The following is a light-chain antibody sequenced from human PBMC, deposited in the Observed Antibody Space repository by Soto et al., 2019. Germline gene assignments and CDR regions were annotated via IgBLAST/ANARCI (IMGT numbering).Light chain of an antibody. CDR3: QQYNDWPPIT. Sequence: EMVVTQSPATLSMSPGGRATLSCRTSESISRNLAWYQQKLGQAPRLLIYGASTRATGVPDRFTGSGSGTEFTLAISSLQSEDFAVYYCQQYNDWPPITFGQGTKVDIK. J-gene: IGKJ1*01. CDR2: GAS. CDR1: ESISRN. V-gene: IGKV3-15*01.